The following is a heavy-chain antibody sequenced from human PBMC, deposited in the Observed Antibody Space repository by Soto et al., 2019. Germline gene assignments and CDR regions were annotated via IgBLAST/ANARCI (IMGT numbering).Heavy chain of an antibody. CDR1: GYIFNNFA. CDR2: IGTFNGDT. CDR3: ARDLGSGTYCPYH. V-gene: IGHV1-18*04. J-gene: IGHJ5*02. D-gene: IGHD3-10*01. Sequence: ASVKVSCKASGYIFNNFAISWVRQAPGQGLEWIGWIGTFNGDTNYAQMLQGRVSMTADTSTSTAYMELRSLTSDDTATYYCARDLGSGTYCPYHWRQGTLVTVSS.